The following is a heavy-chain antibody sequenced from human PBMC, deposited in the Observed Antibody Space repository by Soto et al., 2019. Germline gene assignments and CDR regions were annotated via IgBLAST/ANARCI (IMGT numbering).Heavy chain of an antibody. J-gene: IGHJ6*02. D-gene: IGHD1-1*01. Sequence: PSETLSLTCTVSGGSISRSSYYWGWIRQPPGKGLEWIGSIYYSGSTYYNPSLKSRVTISVDTSKNQFSLKLSSVTAADTAVYYCARALQNAWNAYYYYGMDVWGQGTTVTVSS. V-gene: IGHV4-39*01. CDR2: IYYSGST. CDR3: ARALQNAWNAYYYYGMDV. CDR1: GGSISRSSYY.